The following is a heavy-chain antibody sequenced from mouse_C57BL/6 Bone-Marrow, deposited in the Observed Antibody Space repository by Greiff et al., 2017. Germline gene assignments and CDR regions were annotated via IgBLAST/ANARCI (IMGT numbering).Heavy chain of an antibody. D-gene: IGHD2-3*01. J-gene: IGHJ4*01. Sequence: QVQLQQSGPGLVQPSQSLSIPCTVSGFSLTSYGVHWVRQSPGKGLEWLGVIWSGGSTDYNAAFLSRLSISKDNSKSQVFFKMNSLQADDTAIYYCARERNGYYLPDAMDYWGQGTSVTVSS. V-gene: IGHV2-2*01. CDR2: IWSGGST. CDR1: GFSLTSYG. CDR3: ARERNGYYLPDAMDY.